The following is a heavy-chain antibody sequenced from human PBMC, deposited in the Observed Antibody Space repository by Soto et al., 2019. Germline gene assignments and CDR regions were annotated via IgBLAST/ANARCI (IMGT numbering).Heavy chain of an antibody. D-gene: IGHD1-26*01. V-gene: IGHV3-23*01. CDR3: ARRGSGSYYHY. CDR2: MSGSGGST. Sequence: EVQLLESGGGLVQPGGSLRLSCAASGFTFSSYAMRWARQAPVKGLEWVSAMSGSGGSTYYADSVKGRFTISRDNSKNTLYLQMNSLRAEDTAVYYCARRGSGSYYHYWGQGTLVTVSS. J-gene: IGHJ4*02. CDR1: GFTFSSYA.